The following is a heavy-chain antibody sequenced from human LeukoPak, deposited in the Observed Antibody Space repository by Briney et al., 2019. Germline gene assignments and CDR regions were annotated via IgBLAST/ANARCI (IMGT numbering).Heavy chain of an antibody. J-gene: IGHJ1*01. V-gene: IGHV3-21*01. CDR1: AFSLNAYN. Sequence: PGGSLRLSCAASAFSLNAYNMNWVRQAPGKGLEWVSSISSSSSYIYYADSVKGRFTISRDNAKNSLYLQMNSLRAEDTAVYYCARETNYYRAAYFQHWGQGTLVTVSS. CDR3: ARETNYYRAAYFQH. CDR2: ISSSSSYI. D-gene: IGHD4/OR15-4a*01.